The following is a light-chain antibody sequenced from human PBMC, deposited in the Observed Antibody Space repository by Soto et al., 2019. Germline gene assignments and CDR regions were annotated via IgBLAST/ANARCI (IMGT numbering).Light chain of an antibody. V-gene: IGKV1-27*01. CDR2: ATS. CDR3: QKYNSAPLT. CDR1: QGIAPY. Sequence: DVQMTQSPSSLSAFVGDRVTITCRASQGIAPYLAWFQQKPGKVPKLLIYATSTLQARGPSRFSGSGSGTDFPLPISSLQPEDVGTYYCQKYNSAPLTFGGGTKVEIK. J-gene: IGKJ4*02.